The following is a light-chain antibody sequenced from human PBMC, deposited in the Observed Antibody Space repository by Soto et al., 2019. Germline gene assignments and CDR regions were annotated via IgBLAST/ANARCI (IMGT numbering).Light chain of an antibody. CDR1: QSVTSSY. CDR3: QQYGRSPWT. Sequence: PWERATLSCRASQSVTSSYLAWYQQKPGQAPRLLIYGASSRATGIPDRFSGSGSGTDFTLAIGRLEPEDFAVYYCQQYGRSPWTFGQGTRVDMK. J-gene: IGKJ1*01. CDR2: GAS. V-gene: IGKV3-20*01.